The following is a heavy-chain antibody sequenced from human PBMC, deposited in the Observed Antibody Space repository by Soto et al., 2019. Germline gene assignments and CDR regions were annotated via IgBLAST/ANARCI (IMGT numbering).Heavy chain of an antibody. CDR2: IYSGGSS. V-gene: IGHV3-53*01. D-gene: IGHD3-16*02. J-gene: IGHJ3*02. Sequence: EVQLVESGGGLIQPGGSLRLSCAASGFTVSSNYMSWVRQTPGKGLAWVSIIYSGGSSYYADSVKGRFTISRDNSKNTLYLQMNSLRAEDTAVYYCASCSMITFGGVIVDDAFDMWGQGTMVSVSS. CDR3: ASCSMITFGGVIVDDAFDM. CDR1: GFTVSSNY.